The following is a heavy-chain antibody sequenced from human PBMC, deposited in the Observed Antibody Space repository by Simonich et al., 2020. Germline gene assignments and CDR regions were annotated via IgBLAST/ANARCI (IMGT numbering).Heavy chain of an antibody. D-gene: IGHD2-15*01. Sequence: QVQLVQSGAEVKKPGSSVKVSCKASGGTFSSYAISWVGQAPGQGLEWMGGSNPILGKAKYAQKFQGRVTITADKSTSTAYMELSSLRSEDTAVYYCARGGLADRRIVYYYYMDVWGKGTTVTVSS. CDR2: SNPILGKA. CDR1: GGTFSSYA. V-gene: IGHV1-69*06. CDR3: ARGGLADRRIVYYYYMDV. J-gene: IGHJ6*03.